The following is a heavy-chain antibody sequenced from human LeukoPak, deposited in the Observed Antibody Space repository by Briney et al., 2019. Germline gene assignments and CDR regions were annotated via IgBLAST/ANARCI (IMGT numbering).Heavy chain of an antibody. CDR1: GGSIGSITYY. D-gene: IGHD3-10*01. CDR3: ARGRPDGSGSYYKFDP. J-gene: IGHJ5*02. Sequence: PSETLSLTCSASGGSIGSITYYWAWIRQPPGKGLEWIGSLHYSGSTDYNPSLKSRVTISVNTSKKQFSLKLSSVTAADTAVYYCARGRPDGSGSYYKFDPWGQGTLVTVSS. V-gene: IGHV4-39*01. CDR2: LHYSGST.